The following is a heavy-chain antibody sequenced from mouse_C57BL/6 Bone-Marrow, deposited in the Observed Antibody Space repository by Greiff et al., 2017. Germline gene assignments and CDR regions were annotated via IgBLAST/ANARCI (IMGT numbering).Heavy chain of an antibody. CDR1: GYTFTSYD. CDR3: ATYGNYECYYFDY. CDR2: IYPRDGST. D-gene: IGHD2-1*01. J-gene: IGHJ2*01. V-gene: IGHV1-85*01. Sequence: VHLVESGPELVKPGASVKLSCKASGYTFTSYDINWVKQRPGQGLEWIGGIYPRDGSTKYNEKFKGKATLTVDTSSRTAYMALHSLTSEDSAVYVCATYGNYECYYFDYWGQGTTLTVSS.